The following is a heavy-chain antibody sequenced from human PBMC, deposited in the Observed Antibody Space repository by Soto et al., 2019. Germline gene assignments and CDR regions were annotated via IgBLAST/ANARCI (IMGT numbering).Heavy chain of an antibody. D-gene: IGHD3-9*01. CDR2: INHSGST. J-gene: IGHJ4*02. CDR1: GGSFSGYY. Sequence: LSLTCAVYGGSFSGYYWSWIRQPPGKGLEWIGEINHSGSTNYNPSLKSRVTISVDTSKNQFSLKLRSVTAADTAVYYCERRDTIVVDYWGQGTLVTVSS. V-gene: IGHV4-34*01. CDR3: ERRDTIVVDY.